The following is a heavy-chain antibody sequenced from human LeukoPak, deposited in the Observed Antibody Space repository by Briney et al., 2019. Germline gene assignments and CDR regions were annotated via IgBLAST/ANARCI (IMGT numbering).Heavy chain of an antibody. CDR2: ISAYNGNT. D-gene: IGHD3-3*01. CDR1: GYTFTSYG. V-gene: IGHV1-18*01. Sequence: ASVKVSCKASGYTFTSYGISWVRQAPGQGLEWMGWISAYNGNTNYAQKLQGRVTVTTDTSTSTAYMELRSLRSDDTAVYYCARDYAITIFGVPYYYGMDVWGQGTTVTVSS. J-gene: IGHJ6*02. CDR3: ARDYAITIFGVPYYYGMDV.